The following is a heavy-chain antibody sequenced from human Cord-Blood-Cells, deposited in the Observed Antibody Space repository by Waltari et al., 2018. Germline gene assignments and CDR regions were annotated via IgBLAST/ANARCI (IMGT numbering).Heavy chain of an antibody. J-gene: IGHJ5*02. CDR1: GGPFSRYA. V-gene: IGHV1-69*04. Sequence: QVQLVQSGAEVKKPGSSVKVSCKASGGPFSRYALRWVRQAPGQGLEWMGGIIPILGIANYAQKFQGRVTITADESTSTAYMELSSLRSEDTAVYYCARDRQAAPNWFDPWGQGTLVTVSS. D-gene: IGHD6-6*01. CDR3: ARDRQAAPNWFDP. CDR2: IIPILGIA.